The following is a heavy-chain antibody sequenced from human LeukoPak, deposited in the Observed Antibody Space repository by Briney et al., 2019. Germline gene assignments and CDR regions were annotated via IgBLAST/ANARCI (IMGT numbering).Heavy chain of an antibody. V-gene: IGHV3-7*01. CDR2: IDPDGSEK. D-gene: IGHD3-10*01. Sequence: GGSLRLSCAASGFTFNSYWMSWVRQAPGKGLEWVANIDPDGSEKQYGDSVKGRFTTSRDNAKNSLYLQMNRLRAEDTAIYYCARIYYFGDNNWRYFDNWGQGTLVTVSS. J-gene: IGHJ4*02. CDR1: GFTFNSYW. CDR3: ARIYYFGDNNWRYFDN.